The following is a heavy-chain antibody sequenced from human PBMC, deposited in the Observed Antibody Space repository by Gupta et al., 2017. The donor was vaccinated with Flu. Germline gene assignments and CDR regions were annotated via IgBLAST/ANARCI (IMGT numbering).Heavy chain of an antibody. CDR2: INPGGGST. V-gene: IGHV1-46*01. CDR3: ARATDRAAAAAVGDY. Sequence: IHWVRQAPGQGLEWMGLINPGGGSTAYAQKFQGRVTVTRDTSSSTVYMELSSLKSEDTAIYYCARATDRAAAAAVGDYWGQGTVVTVSS. D-gene: IGHD2-2*01. J-gene: IGHJ4*02.